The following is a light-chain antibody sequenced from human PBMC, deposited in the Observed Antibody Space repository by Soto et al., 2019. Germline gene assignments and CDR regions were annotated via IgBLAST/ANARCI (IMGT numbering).Light chain of an antibody. CDR3: QVWDSSRDLHV. CDR2: ADD. J-gene: IGLJ1*01. Sequence: SYELTQPPSVSVAPGQTARIMCGGNNIESKSVHWYQQKAGQAPVLVVYADDDRPSGIPERFSGSNSGNTATLTITRVEAGDEADYFCQVWDSSRDLHVFGSGTKLTV. V-gene: IGLV3-21*02. CDR1: NIESKS.